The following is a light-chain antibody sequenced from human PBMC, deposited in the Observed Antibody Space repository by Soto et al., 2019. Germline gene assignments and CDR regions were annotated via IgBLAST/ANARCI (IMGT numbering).Light chain of an antibody. CDR2: WAS. V-gene: IGKV4-1*01. CDR1: QSVLYSSNNKSY. Sequence: IVMTQSPDSLAVSLGERATINCKSSQSVLYSSNNKSYLAWYQQKLGQPPNLLIYWASTRESGVPDRFSGSGSGTDFTLTISSLQAEDVAFYYCQQYYSTPLTFGGGTKVEIK. J-gene: IGKJ4*01. CDR3: QQYYSTPLT.